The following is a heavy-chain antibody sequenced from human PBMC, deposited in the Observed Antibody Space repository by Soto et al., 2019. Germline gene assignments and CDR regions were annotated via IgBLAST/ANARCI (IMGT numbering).Heavy chain of an antibody. J-gene: IGHJ6*02. V-gene: IGHV4-39*01. D-gene: IGHD6-13*01. CDR2: IYYSGST. Sequence: QLQLQESGPGLVKPSETLSLTCTVSGGSISSSSYYWGWIRQPPGKGLEWIGSIYYSGSTYYNPSLQRRVTISVDTSKNQFSLKLSSVTAADTAVYYCAGIAAAGPNYYYYGMDVWGQGTTVTVSS. CDR3: AGIAAAGPNYYYYGMDV. CDR1: GGSISSSSYY.